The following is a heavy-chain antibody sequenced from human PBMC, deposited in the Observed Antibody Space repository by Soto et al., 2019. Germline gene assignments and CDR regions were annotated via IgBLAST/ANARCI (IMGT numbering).Heavy chain of an antibody. CDR2: IIPFFGTA. V-gene: IGHV1-69*12. J-gene: IGHJ4*02. Sequence: QVQLVQSGAEVKKPGSSVKVSCKASGGTFSSCAISWVRQAPGQGLEWMGGIIPFFGTANYAQKFQGRVTITADESTSTAYMELSSLRSEDTAVYYCARYRYGYSYFDYWGQGTLVTVSS. D-gene: IGHD5-18*01. CDR3: ARYRYGYSYFDY. CDR1: GGTFSSCA.